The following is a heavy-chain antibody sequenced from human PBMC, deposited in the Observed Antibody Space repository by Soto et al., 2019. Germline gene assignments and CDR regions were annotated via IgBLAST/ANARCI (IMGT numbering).Heavy chain of an antibody. CDR2: ISAYNGNT. Sequence: ASVKVSCKASGYTFTSYGISWVRQAPGQGLEWMGWISAYNGNTNYAQKLQGRVTMTTDTSTSTAYMELRSLRSDDTAVYYCARAGVPMVYAIQGIDYWGQGTLVTVSS. CDR1: GYTFTSYG. V-gene: IGHV1-18*01. J-gene: IGHJ4*02. D-gene: IGHD2-8*01. CDR3: ARAGVPMVYAIQGIDY.